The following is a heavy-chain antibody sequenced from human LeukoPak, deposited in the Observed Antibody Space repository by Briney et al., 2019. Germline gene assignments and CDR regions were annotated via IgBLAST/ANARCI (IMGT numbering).Heavy chain of an antibody. D-gene: IGHD5-12*01. V-gene: IGHV3-74*01. Sequence: GGSLRLSCGASGFTFSNYWMHWVRQGPGKELVWISRINSDGSSTSYADSVKGRFTISRDNPKNMLYLQMNSLRAEDTALYYCARGGFGGYDSNFDYWGQGTLVTVSS. J-gene: IGHJ4*02. CDR2: INSDGSST. CDR3: ARGGFGGYDSNFDY. CDR1: GFTFSNYW.